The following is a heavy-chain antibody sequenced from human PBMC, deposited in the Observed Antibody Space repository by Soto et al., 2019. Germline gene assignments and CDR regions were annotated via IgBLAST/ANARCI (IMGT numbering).Heavy chain of an antibody. CDR1: GGTFNSYL. V-gene: IGHV1-69*06. D-gene: IGHD3-16*01. CDR3: SRGLDQPAVVLFVVT. CDR2: IIPAFGTA. J-gene: IGHJ5*02. Sequence: QVQLVQSGAEVKNPGSSVKVSCKTSGGTFNSYLIDWVRQAPGQGLEWMGGIIPAFGTAKYAQKFQGRVTITADKSTTTADMELRTMTPEATAVYYCSRGLDQPAVVLFVVTWGQETLGTVSS.